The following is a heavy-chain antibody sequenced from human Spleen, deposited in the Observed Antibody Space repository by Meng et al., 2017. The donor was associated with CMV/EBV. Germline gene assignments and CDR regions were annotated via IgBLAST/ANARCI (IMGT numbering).Heavy chain of an antibody. CDR3: ARAFANNFDY. J-gene: IGHJ4*02. CDR2: IYYSGST. V-gene: IGHV4-31*03. Sequence: TCPVSGGSTSSGSYYWTWIRQHPGKGLEWIGYIYYSGSTYYNPSLKTRVTISLDTSKNQFSLKLSSVTAADTAVYYCARAFANNFDYWGQGTLVTVSS. D-gene: IGHD1/OR15-1a*01. CDR1: GGSTSSGSYY.